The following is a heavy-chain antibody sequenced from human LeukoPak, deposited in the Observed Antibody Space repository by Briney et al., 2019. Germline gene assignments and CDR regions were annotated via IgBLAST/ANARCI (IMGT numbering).Heavy chain of an antibody. V-gene: IGHV3-11*01. J-gene: IGHJ4*02. Sequence: GSLRLSCAASGFRFSDFYMSWIRQAPGKGPEWVAYISGSGRKTNHADSVQGRFTISRDNVKNSLFLDMKSLGVEDTALYYCARDRVAGTFDLWGKGTQVTVSS. CDR3: ARDRVAGTFDL. CDR2: ISGSGRKT. D-gene: IGHD6-19*01. CDR1: GFRFSDFY.